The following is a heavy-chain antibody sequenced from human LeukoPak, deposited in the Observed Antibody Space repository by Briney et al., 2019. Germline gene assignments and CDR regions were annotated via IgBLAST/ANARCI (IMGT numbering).Heavy chain of an antibody. CDR3: VKGLVQTTMSYSVDY. J-gene: IGHJ4*02. CDR1: GFSFYTYG. CDR2: IWNDGSNK. Sequence: GGSLRLSCAVSGFSFYTYGIHWVRHAPGKGLEWVAVIWNDGSNKYYADSVKGRFTVSRDNSKNTLYLQMNSLRAEDTAVYYCVKGLVQTTMSYSVDYWGQGALVTVSS. V-gene: IGHV3-30*02. D-gene: IGHD1-1*01.